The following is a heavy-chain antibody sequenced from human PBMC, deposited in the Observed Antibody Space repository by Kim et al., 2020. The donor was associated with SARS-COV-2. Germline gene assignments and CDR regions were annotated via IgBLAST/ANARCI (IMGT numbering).Heavy chain of an antibody. CDR1: GFTFSSYG. V-gene: IGHV3-33*01. J-gene: IGHJ6*02. CDR2: IWYDGSNK. CDR3: ARDMTVTHFRYGMDV. Sequence: GGSLRLSCAASGFTFSSYGMHWVRQAPGKGLEWVAVIWYDGSNKYYADSVKGRFTISRDNSKNTLYLQMNSLRAEDTAVYYCARDMTVTHFRYGMDVWGQGTTVTVSS. D-gene: IGHD4-17*01.